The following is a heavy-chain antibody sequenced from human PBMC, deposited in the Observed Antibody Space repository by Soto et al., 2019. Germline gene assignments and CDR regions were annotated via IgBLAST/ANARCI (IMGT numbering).Heavy chain of an antibody. Sequence: PSETLSLTCTVSGGSISNGDYYWTWIRQHPGQGLEWIGHILHSGRTYYNPSLKSRASISRDTSRNQFSLMLSSVTAADTAVYYCARGITEVAIFNGFDPCGQVTRVTVSS. CDR3: ARGITEVAIFNGFDP. D-gene: IGHD3-10*01. CDR2: ILHSGRT. V-gene: IGHV4-31*03. J-gene: IGHJ5*02. CDR1: GGSISNGDYY.